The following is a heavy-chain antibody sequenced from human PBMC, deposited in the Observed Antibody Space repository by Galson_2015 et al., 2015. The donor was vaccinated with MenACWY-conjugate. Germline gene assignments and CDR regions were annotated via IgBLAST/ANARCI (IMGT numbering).Heavy chain of an antibody. V-gene: IGHV3-30*04. J-gene: IGHJ4*02. CDR1: GFTFSSYA. CDR3: ARGPNYGDYVNY. D-gene: IGHD4-17*01. CDR2: ISNDGSNI. Sequence: SLRLSCAASGFTFSSYAMHWVRQAPGKRLEWVAVISNDGSNIYYADSVKGRFTISRDNSKRTLYLQVNSLRAEDTAVYYCARGPNYGDYVNYWGQGILVTVSS.